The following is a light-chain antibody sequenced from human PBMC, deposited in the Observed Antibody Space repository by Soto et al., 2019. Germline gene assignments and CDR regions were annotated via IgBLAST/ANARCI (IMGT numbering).Light chain of an antibody. Sequence: QLVLTQSPSASASLGASVKLTCTLSSGHSSYAIAWHQQQPEKGPRYLMKLNSDGSHSKGDGIPDRFSGSNSGAERYLTISSLQSEDEADYYCQTWGTGIHWVFGGGTKLTVL. V-gene: IGLV4-69*01. CDR2: LNSDGSH. CDR1: SGHSSYA. J-gene: IGLJ3*02. CDR3: QTWGTGIHWV.